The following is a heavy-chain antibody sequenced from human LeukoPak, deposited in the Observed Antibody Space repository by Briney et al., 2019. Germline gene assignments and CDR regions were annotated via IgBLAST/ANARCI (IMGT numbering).Heavy chain of an antibody. D-gene: IGHD2-2*01. V-gene: IGHV4-59*11. CDR2: IYYSGST. J-gene: IGHJ4*02. CDR1: GGSISSHY. Sequence: SETLSLTCTVSGGSISSHYWSWIRQPPGKGLEWIGYIYYSGSTNYNPSLKSRVTISVDTSKNQFSLKLSSVTAADTAVYYCARDSYYCSSTSCYREYFDYWGQGTLATVSS. CDR3: ARDSYYCSSTSCYREYFDY.